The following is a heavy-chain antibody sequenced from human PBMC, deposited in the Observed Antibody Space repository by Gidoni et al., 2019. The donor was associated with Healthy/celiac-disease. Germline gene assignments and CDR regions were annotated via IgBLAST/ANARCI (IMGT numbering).Heavy chain of an antibody. CDR2: ISGSGGST. V-gene: IGHV3-23*01. D-gene: IGHD3-10*01. J-gene: IGHJ4*02. Sequence: EVQLLESGGGLVQPGGSLRLSCAAYGFTFSSYAMSWVRQAPGKGLEWFSAISGSGGSTYYADSVKGRFTISRDNSKNTLYLQMNSLRAEDTAVYYCAKDPGLWFGEFDYWGQGTLVTVSS. CDR3: AKDPGLWFGEFDY. CDR1: GFTFSSYA.